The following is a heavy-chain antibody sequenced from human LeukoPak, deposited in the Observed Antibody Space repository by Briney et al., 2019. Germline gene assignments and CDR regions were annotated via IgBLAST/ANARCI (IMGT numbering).Heavy chain of an antibody. CDR3: ARDSSARYSSSWYVVGDFDS. V-gene: IGHV3-7*03. Sequence: PGGSLRLSCAASGFTFSSYWMSWVRQAPGKGLEWVANIKQDGSEKYYVDSVKGRFTISRDNAKNSLYLQMNSLRAEDTAVYYCARDSSARYSSSWYVVGDFDSWGQGTLVSVSS. CDR2: IKQDGSEK. D-gene: IGHD6-13*01. CDR1: GFTFSSYW. J-gene: IGHJ4*02.